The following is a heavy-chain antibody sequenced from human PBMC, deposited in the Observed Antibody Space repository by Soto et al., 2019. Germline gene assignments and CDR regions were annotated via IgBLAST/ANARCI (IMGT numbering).Heavy chain of an antibody. V-gene: IGHV1-2*02. J-gene: IGHJ6*02. CDR2: INPNSGGT. Sequence: GASVKVSCKASGYTFSGYYIHWLRQAPGQGLEWMGWINPNSGGTNYAQKFQGRVTVTRDTPTSTAYMELSRLTSDVTAVYYCARSLTEGYCTITGCYTRPLYGMDVWGQGTTVTVSS. CDR1: GYTFSGYY. D-gene: IGHD2-2*02. CDR3: ARSLTEGYCTITGCYTRPLYGMDV.